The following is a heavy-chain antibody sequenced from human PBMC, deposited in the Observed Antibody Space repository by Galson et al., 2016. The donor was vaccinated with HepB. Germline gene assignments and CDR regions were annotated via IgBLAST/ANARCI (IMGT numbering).Heavy chain of an antibody. V-gene: IGHV3-72*01. D-gene: IGHD1-14*01. Sequence: SLRLSCAVSGFSLSDHYMDWVRQAPGKGLEWIGRSRSKINSYSTHYAASVEGRFTISRDDSKNSVYLQMNGLKTDDTAVYYCTRSPVRRGAFESWGQGTMVTVSS. CDR3: TRSPVRRGAFES. CDR1: GFSLSDHY. CDR2: SRSKINSYST. J-gene: IGHJ3*01.